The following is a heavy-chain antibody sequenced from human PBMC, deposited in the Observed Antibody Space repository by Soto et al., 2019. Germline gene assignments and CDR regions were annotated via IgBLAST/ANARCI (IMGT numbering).Heavy chain of an antibody. CDR1: GGTFSSYA. CDR3: ARDRDPATGDNWFDP. D-gene: IGHD7-27*01. Sequence: SVKVSCKASGGTFSSYAISWVRQAPGQGLEWMGGIIPIFGTVNYAQKFQGRVTITADESTSTAYMELSSLRSEDTAVYYCARDRDPATGDNWFDPWGQGTLVTVSS. V-gene: IGHV1-69*13. CDR2: IIPIFGTV. J-gene: IGHJ5*02.